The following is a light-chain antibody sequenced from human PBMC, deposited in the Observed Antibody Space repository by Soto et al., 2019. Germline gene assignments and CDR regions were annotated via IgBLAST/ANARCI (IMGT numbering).Light chain of an antibody. Sequence: QSALTQPPSASGSPGQSVTISFTGTSSYVGGYNFVSWYQQHPGKAPKLMIYEVSERPSGVPDRFSGSKSGNTASLTVSGLQAEDEADYYCSSYAGSNILVFGGGTKLTVL. J-gene: IGLJ2*01. CDR1: SSYVGGYNF. V-gene: IGLV2-8*01. CDR3: SSYAGSNILV. CDR2: EVS.